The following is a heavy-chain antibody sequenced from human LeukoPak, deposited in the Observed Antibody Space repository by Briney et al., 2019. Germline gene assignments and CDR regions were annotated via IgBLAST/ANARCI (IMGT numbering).Heavy chain of an antibody. J-gene: IGHJ4*02. V-gene: IGHV3-48*01. Sequence: GRSLRLSCAASGFTFSSYSMNWVRQAPGKGLEWVSYIISSSSTIYYADSVKGRFTISRDNAKNSLYLQMNSLRAEDTAVYYCAREGYSSGWFPFDYWGQGTLVTVSS. CDR3: AREGYSSGWFPFDY. D-gene: IGHD6-19*01. CDR1: GFTFSSYS. CDR2: IISSSSTI.